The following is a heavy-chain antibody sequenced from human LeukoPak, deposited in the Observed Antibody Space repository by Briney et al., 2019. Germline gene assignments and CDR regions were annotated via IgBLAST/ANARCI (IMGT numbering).Heavy chain of an antibody. CDR3: AKQHEPTYYDFWSGYPGDY. D-gene: IGHD3-3*01. J-gene: IGHJ4*02. Sequence: GGSLRLSCAGSGFVLSDHYMDWVRQAPGKGLEWVGRTRNRDNNYRTDYAASVKGRFTILRDDSKNSLYLQMNTLKTEDTAVYYCAKQHEPTYYDFWSGYPGDYWGQGTLVTVSS. V-gene: IGHV3-72*01. CDR1: GFVLSDHY. CDR2: TRNRDNNYRT.